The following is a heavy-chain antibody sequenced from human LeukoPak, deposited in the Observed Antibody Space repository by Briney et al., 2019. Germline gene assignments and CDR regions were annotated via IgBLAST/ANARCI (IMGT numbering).Heavy chain of an antibody. J-gene: IGHJ6*03. V-gene: IGHV3-30*02. CDR2: IRYDGSNK. CDR1: GFTFSTYI. Sequence: GGSLRLSCAASGFTFSTYIMHWVRQAPGKGLEWVAVIRYDGSNKYYADSVKGRFTISRDNSKNTLYLQMNSLRAEDTAVYYCAKDAGTIFGVAPTYYHYYMDVWGKGTTVTVSS. D-gene: IGHD3-3*01. CDR3: AKDAGTIFGVAPTYYHYYMDV.